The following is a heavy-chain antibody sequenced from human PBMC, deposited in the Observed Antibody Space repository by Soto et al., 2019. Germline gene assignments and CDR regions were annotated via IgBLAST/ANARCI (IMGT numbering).Heavy chain of an antibody. CDR3: ACYIANWGDYGIDG. CDR1: GFTFSDYW. D-gene: IGHD7-27*01. J-gene: IGHJ6*01. V-gene: IGHV3-7*03. Sequence: EVQLVESGGALVQPGGSLRLSCVGSGFTFSDYWMSWVRQAPGMGPEWVANIKQDGTTKYSVDSTKGRLTISRDNDKKLLVLQINSLRPVHTIVYEVACYIANWGDYGIDGWGQGTTVHVSS. CDR2: IKQDGTTK.